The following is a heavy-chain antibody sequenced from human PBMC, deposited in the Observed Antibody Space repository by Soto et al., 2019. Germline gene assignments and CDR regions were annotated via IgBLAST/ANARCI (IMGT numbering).Heavy chain of an antibody. V-gene: IGHV1-18*04. D-gene: IGHD3-10*01. CDR1: GYTFTSYG. CDR2: ISAYNGNT. Sequence: ASVKVSCKASGYTFTSYGISWVRQAPGQGLEWMGWISAYNGNTNYAQKLQGRVTMTTDTSTSTAYMELRSLRSDDTAVYYCARYGSGSYYSHYYYGMDIWGQGTTVTVSS. J-gene: IGHJ6*02. CDR3: ARYGSGSYYSHYYYGMDI.